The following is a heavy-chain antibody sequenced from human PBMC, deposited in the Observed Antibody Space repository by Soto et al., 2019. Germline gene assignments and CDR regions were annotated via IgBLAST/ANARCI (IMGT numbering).Heavy chain of an antibody. V-gene: IGHV3-13*01. D-gene: IGHD3-9*01. CDR2: IGSGGDT. CDR1: GFTLSSYD. CDR3: TRKTPPTGMEV. Sequence: EVQLVESGGGLVQPGGSLRLSCAASGFTLSSYDIHWVRQATGEGLAWVSGIGSGGDTHYADSVKGRFIISREDGKNSLYLQMNNLRVGDTAVYYCTRKTPPTGMEVWGQGATVPVSS. J-gene: IGHJ6*02.